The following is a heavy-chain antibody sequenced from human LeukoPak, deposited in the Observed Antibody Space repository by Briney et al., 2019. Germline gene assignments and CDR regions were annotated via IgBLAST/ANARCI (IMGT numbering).Heavy chain of an antibody. CDR3: ATHHIIAAAGTGRFDP. CDR1: GGSISSSSYY. D-gene: IGHD6-13*01. CDR2: IYYSGST. J-gene: IGHJ5*02. V-gene: IGHV4-39*07. Sequence: SETLSLTCTVSGGSISSSSYYWGWIRQPPGKGLEWIGSIYYSGSTYYNPSLKSRVTISVDTSKNQFSLKLSSVTAADTAVYYCATHHIIAAAGTGRFDPWGQGTLVTVSS.